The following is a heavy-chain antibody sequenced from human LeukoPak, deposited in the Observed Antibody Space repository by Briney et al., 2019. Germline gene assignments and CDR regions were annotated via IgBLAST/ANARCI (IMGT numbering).Heavy chain of an antibody. Sequence: SETLSLTCTVSGGSTSSGGYYWSWIRQHPGKCLEWLGYIYYSGSTYYSPSLKSRVTISVDTSKNQFSLKLSFVTAADTAVYYCARQGKIGGLPDYWGQGTLVTVSS. V-gene: IGHV4-31*03. CDR3: ARQGKIGGLPDY. CDR2: IYYSGST. D-gene: IGHD2-15*01. J-gene: IGHJ4*02. CDR1: GGSTSSGGYY.